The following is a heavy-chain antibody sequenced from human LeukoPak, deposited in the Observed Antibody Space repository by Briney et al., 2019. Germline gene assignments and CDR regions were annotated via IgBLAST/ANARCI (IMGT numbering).Heavy chain of an antibody. V-gene: IGHV1-8*01. CDR1: GYTFTIYD. D-gene: IGHD6-19*01. Sequence: ASVTVSFKASGYTFTIYDINWVRQAPGQGLEWMGWVNPNSGNTGYAQKFQGRVTMTRNTSISTAYMELSSLRSEDTAVYYCARGGQYSSGWDFDYWGQGTLVTVSS. CDR3: ARGGQYSSGWDFDY. CDR2: VNPNSGNT. J-gene: IGHJ4*02.